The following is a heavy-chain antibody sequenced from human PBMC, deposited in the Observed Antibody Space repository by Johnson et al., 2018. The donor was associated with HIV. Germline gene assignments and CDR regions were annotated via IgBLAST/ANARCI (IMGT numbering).Heavy chain of an antibody. Sequence: VQLVESGGGLVQPGGSLRLSCAASGFTFSSYAMSWVRQAPGKGLEWVSGISWNSGSIGYADSVKGRFTISRDNAKNSLYLQMNSLRAEDTAVYYCAREMATIRGYAFDIWGQGTMVTVSS. D-gene: IGHD5-24*01. J-gene: IGHJ3*02. CDR1: GFTFSSYA. CDR3: AREMATIRGYAFDI. CDR2: ISWNSGSI. V-gene: IGHV3-9*01.